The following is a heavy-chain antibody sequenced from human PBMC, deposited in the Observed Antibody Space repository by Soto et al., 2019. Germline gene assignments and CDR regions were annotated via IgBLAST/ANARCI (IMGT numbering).Heavy chain of an antibody. J-gene: IGHJ4*02. CDR2: TSAYNGNT. CDR1: GYTFTSYG. Sequence: QVQLVQSGAEVKKPGASVKVSCKASGYTFTSYGISWVRQAPGQGLEWMGWTSAYNGNTNYAQNLQGRVTMTTDTSTSTVYMELRSLTSDDTAVYYCARVGLGRDGYNWFDYWGQGTLVTVSS. V-gene: IGHV1-18*01. CDR3: ARVGLGRDGYNWFDY. D-gene: IGHD5-12*01.